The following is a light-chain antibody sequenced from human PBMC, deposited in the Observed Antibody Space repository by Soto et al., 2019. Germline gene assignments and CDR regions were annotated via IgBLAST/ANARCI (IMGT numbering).Light chain of an antibody. CDR2: GAS. V-gene: IGKV3-20*01. Sequence: EIVLTQSPATLSLSPGDRATLSCRASQSVSSNFLAWYQQKPGQAPRLLIYGASSRATGIPDRFSGSGSGTDFTLTISRLEPEEFAVYYCQQYGSSLYTFGQGTKLEIK. J-gene: IGKJ2*01. CDR3: QQYGSSLYT. CDR1: QSVSSNF.